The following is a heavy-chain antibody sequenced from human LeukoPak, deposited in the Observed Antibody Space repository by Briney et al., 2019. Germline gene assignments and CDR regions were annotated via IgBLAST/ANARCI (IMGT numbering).Heavy chain of an antibody. CDR3: ARDPRWLTPDCTSTSCHVNWFDP. V-gene: IGHV4-30-4*01. J-gene: IGHJ5*02. D-gene: IGHD2-2*01. CDR2: IYYSGST. Sequence: SQTLSLTCTVSGGSISSGDYYWSWIRQPPGKGLEWIGYIYYSGSTYYNPSLKSRVTISVDTSKNQFSLKLSSVTAADTAVYYCARDPRWLTPDCTSTSCHVNWFDPWGQGTLVTVSS. CDR1: GGSISSGDYY.